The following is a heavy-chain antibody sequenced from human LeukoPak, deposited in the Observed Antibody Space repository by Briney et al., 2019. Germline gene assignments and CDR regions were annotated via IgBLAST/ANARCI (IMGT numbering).Heavy chain of an antibody. CDR3: ARGYSSATRGSGGAFDI. CDR1: GFSFDDYA. D-gene: IGHD6-19*01. J-gene: IGHJ3*02. CDR2: IHWNGGSI. V-gene: IGHV3-20*04. Sequence: GGSLRLSCAASGFSFDDYAMSWVRQAPGKGLEWVSGIHWNGGSIGYADSVKGRFTISRDNAKNSLYLQIKSLRAEDTALYYCARGYSSATRGSGGAFDIWGQGTMVTVSS.